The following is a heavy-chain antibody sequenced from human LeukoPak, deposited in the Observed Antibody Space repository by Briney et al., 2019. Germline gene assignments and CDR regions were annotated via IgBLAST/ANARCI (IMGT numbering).Heavy chain of an antibody. CDR3: AKDRSYPYYYYYMDV. CDR2: ISWDGGST. CDR1: GFTFDDYA. Sequence: GGSLRLSCAASGFTFDDYAMHWVRQAPGKGLEWVSLISWDGGSTYYADSVKGRFTISRDNSKNSLYLQMNSLRAEDTAVYYCAKDRSYPYYYYYMDVWGKGTTVTVSS. D-gene: IGHD1-26*01. J-gene: IGHJ6*03. V-gene: IGHV3-43D*03.